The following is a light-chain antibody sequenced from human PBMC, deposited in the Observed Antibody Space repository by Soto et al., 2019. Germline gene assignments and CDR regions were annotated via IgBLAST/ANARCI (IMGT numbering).Light chain of an antibody. CDR1: QAISSNY. J-gene: IGKJ3*01. CDR3: RQYGIV. CDR2: SAS. V-gene: IGKV3-20*01. Sequence: EVVLTQSPDTLSLSPGEGATLSCRASQAISSNYVAWYQQKPGQAPRLLIYSASTRATGTPDRFSGSGSGTHFTLTISRLESEDFAVYYCRQYGIVFGPGTKVEIK.